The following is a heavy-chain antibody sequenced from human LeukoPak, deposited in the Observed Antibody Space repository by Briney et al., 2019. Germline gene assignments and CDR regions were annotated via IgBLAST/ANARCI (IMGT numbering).Heavy chain of an antibody. CDR1: GYTFTSYY. CDR2: INPSGGRT. Sequence: ASVKVSCKASGYTFTSYYIYWMRQAHGHGLDWMGIINPSGGRTNYAHKLQGRVTMTRDMSTSTVYMELSSLRSEDTAVYYCARGAHVRMYDSNHNCFDPWGQGTLVTVSS. CDR3: ARGAHVRMYDSNHNCFDP. V-gene: IGHV1-46*01. J-gene: IGHJ5*02. D-gene: IGHD3-22*01.